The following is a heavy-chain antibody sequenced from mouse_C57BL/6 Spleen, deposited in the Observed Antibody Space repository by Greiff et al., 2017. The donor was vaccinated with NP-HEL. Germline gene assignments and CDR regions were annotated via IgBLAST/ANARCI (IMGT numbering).Heavy chain of an antibody. CDR3: ARGGDYGGFAY. CDR2: ISDGGSYT. V-gene: IGHV5-4*03. D-gene: IGHD2-4*01. CDR1: GFTFSSYA. Sequence: EVMLVESGGGLVKPGGSLKLSCAASGFTFSSYAMSWVRQTPEKRLEWVATISDGGSYTYYPDNVKGRFTISRDNAKNNLYLQMSHLKSEDTAMYYCARGGDYGGFAYWGQGTLVTVSA. J-gene: IGHJ3*01.